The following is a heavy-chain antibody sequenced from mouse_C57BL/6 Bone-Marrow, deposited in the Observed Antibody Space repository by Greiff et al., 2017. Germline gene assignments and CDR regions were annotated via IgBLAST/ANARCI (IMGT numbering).Heavy chain of an antibody. D-gene: IGHD1-1*01. V-gene: IGHV1-15*01. J-gene: IGHJ1*03. CDR2: IDPETGGT. CDR1: GYTFTDYE. CDR3: TTSYYYGSSYWYFDV. Sequence: VQLQQSGAELVRPGASVTLSCKASGYTFTDYEMHWVKQTPVHGLEWIGAIDPETGGTAYNQKFKGKAILTADKSSSTAYMELRSLTSEDSAVYYCTTSYYYGSSYWYFDVCGTGTTVTVSS.